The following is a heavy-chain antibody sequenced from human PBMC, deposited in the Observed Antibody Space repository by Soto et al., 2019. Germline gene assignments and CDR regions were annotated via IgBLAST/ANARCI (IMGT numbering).Heavy chain of an antibody. CDR3: ARVPVSWSSGWYYFDY. CDR1: GFTFSSYG. V-gene: IGHV3-33*01. Sequence: QVQLVESGGGVVQPGRSLRLSCAASGFTFSSYGMHWVRQAPGKGLEWVAVIWYDGSNKYYADSVKGRFTISRDNSKNTLYLQMNSLRAEDTAVYYCARVPVSWSSGWYYFDYWGQGTLVTVSS. J-gene: IGHJ4*02. CDR2: IWYDGSNK. D-gene: IGHD6-19*01.